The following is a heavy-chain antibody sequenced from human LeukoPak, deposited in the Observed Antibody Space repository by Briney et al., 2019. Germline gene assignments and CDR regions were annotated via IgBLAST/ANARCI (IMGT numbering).Heavy chain of an antibody. V-gene: IGHV1-69*04. CDR1: GGTFSSYA. CDR2: IIPILGIA. CDR3: ARETQDYYDSSGYYPYYFDY. D-gene: IGHD3-22*01. J-gene: IGHJ4*02. Sequence: SVKVSCKAFGGTFSSYAISWVRQAPGQGLEWMGRIIPILGIANYAQKFQGRVTITADKSTSTAYMELSSLRSEDTAVYYCARETQDYYDSSGYYPYYFDYWGQGTLVTVSS.